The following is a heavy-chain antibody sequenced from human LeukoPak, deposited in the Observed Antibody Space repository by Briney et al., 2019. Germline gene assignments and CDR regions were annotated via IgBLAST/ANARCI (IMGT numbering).Heavy chain of an antibody. Sequence: SETLSLTCTVSGGSISNYFWSWIRQPPGKGLECIGYIYYSETTNYNPSFKSRVTVSVDTFKNQFSLKLSSVTAADTAVYYCARFPGGAEYRHYYYMDVWGKGTTVTVSS. D-gene: IGHD1-14*01. CDR2: IYYSETT. V-gene: IGHV4-59*01. J-gene: IGHJ6*03. CDR3: ARFPGGAEYRHYYYMDV. CDR1: GGSISNYF.